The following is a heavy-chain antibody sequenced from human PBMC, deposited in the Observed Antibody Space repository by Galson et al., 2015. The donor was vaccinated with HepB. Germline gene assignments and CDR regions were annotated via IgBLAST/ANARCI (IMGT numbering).Heavy chain of an antibody. V-gene: IGHV3-30*04. CDR1: GFTFSRFT. J-gene: IGHJ3*02. CDR3: ARDLGRGYSFGEGAFDI. Sequence: SLRLSCAASGFTFSRFTIHWVRQAPGKGLEWVALMSSDGTKKDYADTVKGRFTISRDNSKNTVYVQMNSLRVEDTAIYYCARDLGRGYSFGEGAFDIWGQGTMVTVSS. D-gene: IGHD5-18*01. CDR2: MSSDGTKK.